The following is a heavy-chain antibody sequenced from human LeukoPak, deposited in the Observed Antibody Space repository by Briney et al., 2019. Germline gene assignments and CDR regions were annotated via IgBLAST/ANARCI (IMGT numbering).Heavy chain of an antibody. J-gene: IGHJ6*04. CDR3: ARGPYSSSWYGNYYYGMDV. CDR1: GGTFSSYA. D-gene: IGHD6-13*01. V-gene: IGHV1-69*13. Sequence: ASVKVSCKAPGGTFSSYAISWVRQAPGQGLEWMGGIIPIFGTANYAQKFQGRVTITADESTSTAYMELSSLRSEDTAVYYCARGPYSSSWYGNYYYGMDVWGKGTTVTVSS. CDR2: IIPIFGTA.